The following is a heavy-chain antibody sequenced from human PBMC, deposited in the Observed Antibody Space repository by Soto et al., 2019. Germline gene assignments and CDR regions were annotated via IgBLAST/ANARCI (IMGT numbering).Heavy chain of an antibody. CDR3: ARTVEYDSIPYYCADF. D-gene: IGHD3-22*01. J-gene: IGHJ4*01. CDR2: ISGYNGNT. V-gene: IGHV1-18*01. CDR1: GYTFNTYA. Sequence: QVQLVQSGAEVKKPGASVKVSCKASGYTFNTYAITWVRQAPGQGLEWMGWISGYNGNTNYAQTLQGRGTMTTDTSTSTAYLELRSLRSDDTAVYYCARTVEYDSIPYYCADFWGQGTLVTVSS.